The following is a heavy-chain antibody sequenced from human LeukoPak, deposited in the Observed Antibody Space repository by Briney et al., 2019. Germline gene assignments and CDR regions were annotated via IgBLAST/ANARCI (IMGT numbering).Heavy chain of an antibody. V-gene: IGHV1-46*01. D-gene: IGHD6-6*01. CDR2: INPSGGST. CDR3: ARAGGSSSPSYYYGMDV. Sequence: GASVKVSCKASVDTFTSYYMHWVRQAPGQGLEWMGIINPSGGSTSYALKFQGRVTMTRDTSTSTVYMELSSLRSEDTAVYYCARAGGSSSPSYYYGMDVWGQGTTVTVSS. J-gene: IGHJ6*02. CDR1: VDTFTSYY.